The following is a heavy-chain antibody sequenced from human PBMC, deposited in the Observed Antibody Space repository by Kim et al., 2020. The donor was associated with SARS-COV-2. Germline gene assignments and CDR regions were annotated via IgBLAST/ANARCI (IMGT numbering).Heavy chain of an antibody. Sequence: NPALKSRVTIAVDKSKNHFCLKLSSVTAADTAVYYCARGRGYSYGLNFDYWGQGTLVTVSS. V-gene: IGHV4-4*02. D-gene: IGHD5-18*01. J-gene: IGHJ4*02. CDR3: ARGRGYSYGLNFDY.